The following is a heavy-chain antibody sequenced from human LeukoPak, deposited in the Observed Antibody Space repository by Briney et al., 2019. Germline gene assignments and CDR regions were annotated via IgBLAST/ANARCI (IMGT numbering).Heavy chain of an antibody. Sequence: SETLSLTCTVSGGSISSYYWSWIRQPPGKGLEWIGYIYYSGSTNYNPSLKSRVTISVDASKNQFSLKLSSATAADTAVYYCARDLSSGSSTWGQGTLVTVSS. CDR1: GGSISSYY. CDR3: ARDLSSGSST. V-gene: IGHV4-59*01. CDR2: IYYSGST. J-gene: IGHJ5*02. D-gene: IGHD6-19*01.